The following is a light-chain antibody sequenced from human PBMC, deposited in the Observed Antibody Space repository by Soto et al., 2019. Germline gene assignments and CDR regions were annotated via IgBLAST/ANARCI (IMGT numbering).Light chain of an antibody. J-gene: IGKJ1*01. V-gene: IGKV4-1*01. CDR2: WAS. CDR1: RSVLYSPNNKNY. Sequence: DIVMTQSPDSLAVSLGERATINCKPSRSVLYSPNNKNYLAWYQQKPGRPPKLLIYWASTRESGVPDRFSGSGSGTDFTLTISSRQSEDVAVYYCQQYLNPPQPFGQGTKVEIK. CDR3: QQYLNPPQP.